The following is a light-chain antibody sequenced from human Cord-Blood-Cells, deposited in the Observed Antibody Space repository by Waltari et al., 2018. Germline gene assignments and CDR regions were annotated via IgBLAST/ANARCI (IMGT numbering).Light chain of an antibody. J-gene: IGKJ1*01. CDR3: QQYGSSPWT. CDR1: QSVSSSY. V-gene: IGKV3-20*01. Sequence: EIVLTQSPGTLSLSPGERATLSCRASQSVSSSYLAWYQQTPGQAPRLLSYGASSRATGIPDRFSGSGSGTDFTLTISRLEPEEFAVYYCQQYGSSPWTFGQGTKVEIK. CDR2: GAS.